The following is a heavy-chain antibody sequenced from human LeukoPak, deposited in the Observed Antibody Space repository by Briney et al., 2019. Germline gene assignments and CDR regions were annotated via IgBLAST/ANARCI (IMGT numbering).Heavy chain of an antibody. CDR1: GFSVSCFG. V-gene: IGHV3-23*01. D-gene: IGHD6-19*01. CDR3: AQGYSSGWYPN. CDR2: ISLDGETT. J-gene: IGHJ4*02. Sequence: GGPLRLSCAVSGFSVSCFGMSWVRQAPGKGLEWISAISLDGETTYYADSVKGRFIISRDNSKNTLYLQLSSLRVEDTAVYYCAQGYSSGWYPNWGQGSLV.